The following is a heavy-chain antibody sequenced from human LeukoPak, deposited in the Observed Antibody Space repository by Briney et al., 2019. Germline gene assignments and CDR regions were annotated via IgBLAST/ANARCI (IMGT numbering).Heavy chain of an antibody. D-gene: IGHD2-15*01. J-gene: IGHJ4*02. Sequence: GGSLRLSCAASGFTFSSYWMHWVRQVPGKGLVWVSRINSDGNTTNYADSVKGRFTISRDNAKNTLYLQMNSLRAEDTAVYYCATDRATQYFDYWGQGTLVSVPS. CDR3: ATDRATQYFDY. CDR2: INSDGNTT. V-gene: IGHV3-74*01. CDR1: GFTFSSYW.